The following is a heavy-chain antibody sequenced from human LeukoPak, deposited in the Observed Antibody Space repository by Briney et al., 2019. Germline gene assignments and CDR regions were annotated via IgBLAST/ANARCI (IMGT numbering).Heavy chain of an antibody. D-gene: IGHD3-10*01. CDR1: GYTFTGYY. CDR3: ARDHFPYGSGTALGFDP. CDR2: INPNSGGT. Sequence: GASVKVSCKASGYTFTGYYMHWVRQAPGQGLEWMGWINPNSGGTNYAQKFQGRVTMTRDTSISTAYMELSRLRSDDTAVYYCARDHFPYGSGTALGFDPWGQGTLVTVSS. V-gene: IGHV1-2*02. J-gene: IGHJ5*02.